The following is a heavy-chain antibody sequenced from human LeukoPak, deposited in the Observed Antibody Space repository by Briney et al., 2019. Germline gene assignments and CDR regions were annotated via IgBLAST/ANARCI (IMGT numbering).Heavy chain of an antibody. CDR1: GFTFSNYA. CDR3: ARGNLISGP. J-gene: IGHJ5*02. CDR2: ITGSGGST. D-gene: IGHD1-26*01. Sequence: GGSLRLTCAASGFTFSNYAMSWVRQAPGKGLEWVSAITGSGGSTYYADSVKGRFTISRDNAKNSLYLQMNSLRAEDTAVYYCARGNLISGPWGQGTLVTVSS. V-gene: IGHV3-23*01.